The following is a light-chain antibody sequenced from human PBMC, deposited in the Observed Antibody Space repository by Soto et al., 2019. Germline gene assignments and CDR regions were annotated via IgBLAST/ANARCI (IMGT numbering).Light chain of an antibody. J-gene: IGKJ5*01. Sequence: EIVLTQSPGTLSLSPGERVTLSCRASQSVSSSYLAWYQQKPGQAPRLLLYGASTRATGVPPRFSGGGSGTEFTLTISSLQSEDSAIYYCQQYKSWPPITFGQGTRLEIK. V-gene: IGKV3-15*01. CDR1: QSVSSSY. CDR2: GAS. CDR3: QQYKSWPPIT.